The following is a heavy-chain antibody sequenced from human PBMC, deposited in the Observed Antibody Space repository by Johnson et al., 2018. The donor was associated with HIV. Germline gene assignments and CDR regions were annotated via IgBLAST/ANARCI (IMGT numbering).Heavy chain of an antibody. CDR2: TPNDASNK. J-gene: IGHJ3*02. D-gene: IGHD3-9*01. CDR3: ARSQGGALYGIPFLSWAFDI. V-gene: IGHV3-30*09. CDR1: GFTLDNYG. Sequence: QVQLVESGGGVVQPGRSLRLSCAASGFTLDNYGMHWVRQAPGKGLEWVAFTPNDASNKYYAGSVEGRFAIFRDNSKNTLYLQMNSLRAEDTAVYYCARSQGGALYGIPFLSWAFDIWGQGTMVTVSS.